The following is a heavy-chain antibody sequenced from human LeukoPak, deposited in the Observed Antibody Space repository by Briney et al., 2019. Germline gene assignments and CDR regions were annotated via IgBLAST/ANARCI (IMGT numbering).Heavy chain of an antibody. D-gene: IGHD6-19*01. CDR1: GFTFSSYG. V-gene: IGHV3-33*01. CDR3: ARADSGLELDY. J-gene: IGHJ4*02. CDR2: IWYDGSNK. Sequence: GRSLRLSCAASGFTFSSYGMHWVRQAPGKGPEWVAVIWYDGSNKYYADSVKGRFTISRDNSKNTLYLQMNSLRAEDTAVYYCARADSGLELDYWGQGTLVTVSS.